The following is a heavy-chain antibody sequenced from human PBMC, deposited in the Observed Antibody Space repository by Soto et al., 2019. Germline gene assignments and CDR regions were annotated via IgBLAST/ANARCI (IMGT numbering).Heavy chain of an antibody. Sequence: GWSLRLSCASSVFTFISYSMNWVRQAPGKGLEWVSSISSSSSYIYYADSVKGRFTISRDNAKNSLYLQMNSLRAEDTAVYYCARDRCSGGSCYSLGYWGQGTLVTVSS. J-gene: IGHJ4*02. V-gene: IGHV3-21*01. CDR2: ISSSSSYI. CDR1: VFTFISYS. D-gene: IGHD2-15*01. CDR3: ARDRCSGGSCYSLGY.